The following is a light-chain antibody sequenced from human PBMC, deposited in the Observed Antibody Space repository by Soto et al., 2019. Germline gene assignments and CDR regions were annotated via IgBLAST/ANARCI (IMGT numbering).Light chain of an antibody. V-gene: IGKV3-11*01. Sequence: EIVLTQSPATLSLSPGERATLSCRASPSVTNFLAWYQQKPGQAPRLLIYVAFNRATGIPARFSGSGSGTDFTLTISRLEPEDSAFYYCQPRNVWPPVTFGQGTRLEIK. CDR1: PSVTNF. J-gene: IGKJ5*01. CDR2: VAF. CDR3: QPRNVWPPVT.